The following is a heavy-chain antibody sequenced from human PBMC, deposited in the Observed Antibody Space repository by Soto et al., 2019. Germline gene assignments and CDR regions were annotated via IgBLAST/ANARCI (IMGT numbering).Heavy chain of an antibody. Sequence: SETLSLTCTVSGGSISSGGYYWSWIRQHPGKGLEWIGYIYYSGSTYYNPSLKSRVTISVDTSKNQFSLKLSSVTAADTAVYYCARSPYYYDSMFDDWGQGTLVVVSS. CDR1: GGSISSGGYY. D-gene: IGHD3-22*01. J-gene: IGHJ4*02. CDR2: IYYSGST. V-gene: IGHV4-31*03. CDR3: ARSPYYYDSMFDD.